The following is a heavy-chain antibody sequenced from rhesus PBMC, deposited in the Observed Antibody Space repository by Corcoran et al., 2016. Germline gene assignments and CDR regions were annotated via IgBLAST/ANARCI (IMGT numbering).Heavy chain of an antibody. V-gene: IGHV4S2*01. CDR2: IYGSGGST. CDR3: VGRQNYYDSAYFRNRFDV. J-gene: IGHJ5-1*01. CDR1: GATISRNF. Sequence: QVQLQESGPGLVKPSETLPPTCAVSGATISRNFWSWNRQAPGKGLEWIGRIYGSGGSTDYNPSLKSRVTISIDTSKNQFYLKLRSVTAADTAVYFCVGRQNYYDSAYFRNRFDVWGAGIMVTVTS. D-gene: IGHD3-28*01.